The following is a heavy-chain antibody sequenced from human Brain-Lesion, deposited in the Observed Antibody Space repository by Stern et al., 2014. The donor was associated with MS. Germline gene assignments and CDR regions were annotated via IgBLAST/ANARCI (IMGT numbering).Heavy chain of an antibody. J-gene: IGHJ4*02. CDR3: ARDVGYGDYGTLVLGY. Sequence: VQLVESGGGGGQPGGSGRLSCAASGFTFSSYVMHWVRKAPGKGLEWGALIWNDGTNKFYADSVKGRFTISRGNSQNTLHLQMNSLRVEDTAVYYCARDVGYGDYGTLVLGYWGQGTLVTVSS. CDR2: IWNDGTNK. CDR1: GFTFSSYV. D-gene: IGHD4-17*01. V-gene: IGHV3-33*01.